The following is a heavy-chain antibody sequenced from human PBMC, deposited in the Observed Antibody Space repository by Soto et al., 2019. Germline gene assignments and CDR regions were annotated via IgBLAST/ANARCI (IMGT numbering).Heavy chain of an antibody. CDR2: ISGSGGRI. V-gene: IGHV3-23*01. CDR3: SKAKAPEKAYCGDCYDPFDY. Sequence: HPGGSLRLSCAASGFTFGSSAMNWVRQAPGKGLEWVSGISGSGGRIYYADSVKGRFTISRDNSKNTLFLQMSTLRAEDTAKYYCSKAKAPEKAYCGDCYDPFDYWGQGTLVTVSS. J-gene: IGHJ4*02. CDR1: GFTFGSSA. D-gene: IGHD2-21*01.